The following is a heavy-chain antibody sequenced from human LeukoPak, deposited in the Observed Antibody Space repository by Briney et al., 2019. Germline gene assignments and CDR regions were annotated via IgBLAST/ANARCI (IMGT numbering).Heavy chain of an antibody. D-gene: IGHD6-13*01. CDR1: GFTFDDYA. CDR3: AKDGTAAAGFNWFDP. Sequence: SGGSLRLSCAASGFTFDDYAMHWVRQAPGKGLEWVSLISWDGGSTYYADSVKGRFTISRDNSKNSLYLQMNSLRAEDTALYYCAKDGTAAAGFNWFDPWGQGTLVTVSS. J-gene: IGHJ5*02. CDR2: ISWDGGST. V-gene: IGHV3-43D*03.